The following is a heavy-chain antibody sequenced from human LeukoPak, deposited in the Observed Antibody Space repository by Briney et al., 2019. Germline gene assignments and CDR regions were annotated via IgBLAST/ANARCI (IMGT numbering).Heavy chain of an antibody. V-gene: IGHV3-23*01. CDR1: GFSFSNAW. CDR3: AKRTMVRGVIIHYYYYYMDV. D-gene: IGHD3-10*01. J-gene: IGHJ6*03. CDR2: ISGSGGST. Sequence: GGSLRLSCAVSGFSFSNAWMNWVRQAPGKGLEWVSAISGSGGSTYYADSVKGRFTISRDNSKNTLYLQMNSLRAEDTAVYYCAKRTMVRGVIIHYYYYYMDVWGKGTTVTVSS.